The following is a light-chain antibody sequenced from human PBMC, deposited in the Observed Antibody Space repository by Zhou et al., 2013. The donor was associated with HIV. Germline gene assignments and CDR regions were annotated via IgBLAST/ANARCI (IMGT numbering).Light chain of an antibody. V-gene: IGKV1-5*03. CDR3: HQFHSFPWT. J-gene: IGKJ1*01. Sequence: DIQMTQSPSTLSASVGDRVIITCRASQSISRWVAWYQQKPGEVPKLLIYKASSLESGVPSRFSGSGSGTEFTLTISSLQPGDFATYYCHQFHSFPWTFGQGTKVEIK. CDR2: KAS. CDR1: QSISRW.